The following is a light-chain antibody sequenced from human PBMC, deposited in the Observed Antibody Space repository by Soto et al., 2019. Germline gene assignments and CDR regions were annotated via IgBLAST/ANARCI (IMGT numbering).Light chain of an antibody. Sequence: QPVLTQPPSASGTPGQRVTISCSGSSSNIGSTSVGWYQQLPGAAPKVLISTTDKRPSGVPDRFSGSKSGTSASLAISGLQSEDEADYYCVAWDDSLNGHVFGTGTKLTVL. CDR1: SSNIGSTS. J-gene: IGLJ1*01. CDR2: TTD. CDR3: VAWDDSLNGHV. V-gene: IGLV1-44*01.